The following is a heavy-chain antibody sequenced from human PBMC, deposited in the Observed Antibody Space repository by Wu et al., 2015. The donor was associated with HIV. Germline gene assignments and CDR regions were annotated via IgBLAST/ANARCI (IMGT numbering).Heavy chain of an antibody. CDR3: ARDRREHSSRDAFDI. J-gene: IGHJ3*02. CDR1: GYTFTSYY. D-gene: IGHD6-6*01. CDR2: INPSGGST. Sequence: QVQLVQSGAEVKKPGASVKVSCKASGYTFTSYYMHWVRQAPGQGLEWMGIINPSGGSTSYAQKFQGRVTMTRDTSTSTVYMELSSLRSEDTAVYYCARDRREHSSRDAFDIWGQGTMVTVSS. V-gene: IGHV1-46*01.